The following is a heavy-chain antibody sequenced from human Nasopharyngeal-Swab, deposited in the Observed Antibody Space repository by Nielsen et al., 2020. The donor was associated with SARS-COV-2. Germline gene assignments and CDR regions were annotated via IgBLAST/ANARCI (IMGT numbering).Heavy chain of an antibody. V-gene: IGHV3-23*01. CDR3: AKDESGYTGTYGALDI. D-gene: IGHD1-26*01. CDR1: GFTFSSYA. J-gene: IGHJ3*02. Sequence: GGSLRLSCAASGFTFSSYAMSWVRQAPGKGLEWVSTTSGSGGSTYYADSVKGRFTISRDNSWTTLYLEMNSLRAEDTAVYYCAKDESGYTGTYGALDIWGQGTMVTVSS. CDR2: TSGSGGST.